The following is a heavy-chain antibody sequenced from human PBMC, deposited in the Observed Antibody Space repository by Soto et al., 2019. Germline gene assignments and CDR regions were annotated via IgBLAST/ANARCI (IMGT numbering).Heavy chain of an antibody. J-gene: IGHJ5*02. Sequence: SETLSLTCTVSGGSISSSSYYWGWIRQPPGKGLEWIGSIYYSGSTYYNPSLKSRVTISVDTSKNQFSLKLSSVTAADTAVYYRAQYGVDNWFDPWGQGTLVTVSS. CDR3: AQYGVDNWFDP. V-gene: IGHV4-39*01. D-gene: IGHD4-17*01. CDR2: IYYSGST. CDR1: GGSISSSSYY.